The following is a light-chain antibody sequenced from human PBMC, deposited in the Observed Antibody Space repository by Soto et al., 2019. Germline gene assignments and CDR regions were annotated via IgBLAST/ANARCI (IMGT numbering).Light chain of an antibody. CDR2: DAS. CDR1: QTISRW. CDR3: QQYSSYFQT. Sequence: DIPMTQSPSTLSASVGDIATTTCRASQTISRWLDWYQQKPGKAPKLLIYDASSLESGVPPRFSGSASGTEFTLTISSLQPEDSATYYCQQYSSYFQTFGQGTKVEIK. V-gene: IGKV1-5*01. J-gene: IGKJ1*01.